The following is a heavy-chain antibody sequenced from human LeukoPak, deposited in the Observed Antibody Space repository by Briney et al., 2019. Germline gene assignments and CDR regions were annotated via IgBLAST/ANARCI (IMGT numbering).Heavy chain of an antibody. J-gene: IGHJ4*02. CDR2: MNPNSGNT. CDR1: GYTFTSYD. V-gene: IGHV1-8*01. CDR3: ARGLHSSSDFDY. D-gene: IGHD6-13*01. Sequence: ASVKVSCKASGYTFTSYDINWVRQATGQGLEWMGWMNPNSGNTGHAQKFQGRVTMTRNTSISTAYMELSSLRSEDTAVYYCARGLHSSSDFDYWGQGTLVTVSS.